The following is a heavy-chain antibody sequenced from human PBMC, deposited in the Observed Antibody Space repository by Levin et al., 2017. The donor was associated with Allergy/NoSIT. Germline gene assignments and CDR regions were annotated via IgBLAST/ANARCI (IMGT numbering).Heavy chain of an antibody. CDR2: IVSAGAPM. CDR1: GFNVSDYY. J-gene: IGHJ4*02. Sequence: GGSLRLSCSASGFNVSDYYMSWVRQAPGKGLEWVSFIVSAGAPMYYADSVKGRFTISKDNAKNSLFLQMKSLRADDTATYYCARGAKDWENGVTADFWGQGTLVTVSS. V-gene: IGHV3-11*01. D-gene: IGHD3/OR15-3a*01. CDR3: ARGAKDWENGVTADF.